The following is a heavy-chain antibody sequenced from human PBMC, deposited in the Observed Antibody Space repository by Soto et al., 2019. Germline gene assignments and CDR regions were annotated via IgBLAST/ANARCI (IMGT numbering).Heavy chain of an antibody. CDR1: LDTFISYA. CDR2: IIPSCGTA. CDR3: AREQSYDFWSGYRNTRIYYYHGMEV. D-gene: IGHD3-3*01. Sequence: SVKVCCKASLDTFISYAISRVRQAPGQGLEWMGIIIPSCGTANYAQKFQGRVTMTGDKSTSTAYMELSSLRSEDTAVYYCAREQSYDFWSGYRNTRIYYYHGMEVWGQGTTVNVS. V-gene: IGHV1-69*06. J-gene: IGHJ6*02.